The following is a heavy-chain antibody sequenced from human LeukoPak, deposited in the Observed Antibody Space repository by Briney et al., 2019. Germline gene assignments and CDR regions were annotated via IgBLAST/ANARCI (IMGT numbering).Heavy chain of an antibody. CDR3: ARGYSGTYYDY. CDR1: GFTFGDYA. V-gene: IGHV3-48*03. J-gene: IGHJ4*02. D-gene: IGHD1-26*01. Sequence: GGSLRLSCAASGFTFGDYAMTWVRQAPGKGLEWVSYISSSGSTIYYADSVKGRFTISRDSAKNSLFLQMNSLRAEDTALYYCARGYSGTYYDYWGRGTLVTVSS. CDR2: ISSSGSTI.